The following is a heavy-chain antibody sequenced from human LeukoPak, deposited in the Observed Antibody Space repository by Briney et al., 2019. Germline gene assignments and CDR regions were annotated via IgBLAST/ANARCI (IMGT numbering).Heavy chain of an antibody. CDR1: RFTFSNYV. J-gene: IGHJ4*02. V-gene: IGHV3-23*01. CDR3: AKDASSGSHFDY. D-gene: IGHD6-25*01. Sequence: GGSLRLSCAASRFTFSNYVMSWVRQAPGGGLECVSAISGSGRTTYYADSVKGRFTISRDNSKNTLYLQMNSLRAEDTAVYYCAKDASSGSHFDYWGQGTLVTVSS. CDR2: ISGSGRTT.